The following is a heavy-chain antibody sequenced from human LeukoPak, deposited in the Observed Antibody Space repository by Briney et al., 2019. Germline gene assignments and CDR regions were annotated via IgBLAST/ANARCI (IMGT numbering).Heavy chain of an antibody. CDR1: GFSVSSNY. CDR2: IYSDGDT. CDR3: ASASFYDSTSYGCDF. J-gene: IGHJ4*02. D-gene: IGHD3-22*01. Sequence: GGSLRRSCAASGFSVSSNYMSWVRQAPGQGLECVSGIYSDGDTYYSDSVKGRFTIFRETFKNTVHLQMNSLRAEDTAVYYCASASFYDSTSYGCDFWGQGTLVTVSS. V-gene: IGHV3-53*01.